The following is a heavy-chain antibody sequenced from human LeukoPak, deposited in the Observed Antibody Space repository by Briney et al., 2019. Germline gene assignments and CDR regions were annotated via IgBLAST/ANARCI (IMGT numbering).Heavy chain of an antibody. Sequence: SETLSLTCTVSGSSVSSGSYYGSWIRQPPGKGLEWIGYIYYSGSTNYNPSLKSRVTISVDTSKNQFSLKLSSVTAADTAVYYCARTIAAAGTYYYYGMDVWGQGTTVTVSS. CDR3: ARTIAAAGTYYYYGMDV. CDR2: IYYSGST. V-gene: IGHV4-61*01. D-gene: IGHD6-13*01. CDR1: GSSVSSGSYY. J-gene: IGHJ6*02.